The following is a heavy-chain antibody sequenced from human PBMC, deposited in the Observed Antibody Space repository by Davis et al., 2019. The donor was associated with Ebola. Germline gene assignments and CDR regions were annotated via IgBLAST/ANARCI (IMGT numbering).Heavy chain of an antibody. J-gene: IGHJ5*02. Sequence: SVKVSCKASGGTFSSYAISWVRQAPGQGLEWMGGIIPIFGTANYAQKFQGRVTITADKSTSTAYMELSSLRSEDTAVYYCARQTFLPAAILFDPWGQGTLVAVSS. V-gene: IGHV1-69*06. CDR1: GGTFSSYA. CDR3: ARQTFLPAAILFDP. CDR2: IIPIFGTA. D-gene: IGHD2-2*01.